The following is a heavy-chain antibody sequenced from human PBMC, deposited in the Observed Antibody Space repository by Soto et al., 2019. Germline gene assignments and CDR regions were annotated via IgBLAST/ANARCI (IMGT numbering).Heavy chain of an antibody. V-gene: IGHV3-23*01. D-gene: IGHD2-15*01. CDR3: AKDRGYCSGGSCPRDY. J-gene: IGHJ4*02. CDR2: ISGSGGST. CDR1: GFTFSSYA. Sequence: PGGSLRLSCAASGFTFSSYAMSWVRQAPGKGLEWVSAISGSGGSTYYADSVKGRFTISRDNSKNTLYLQMNSLRAEDTAVYYCAKDRGYCSGGSCPRDYWGQGTLVTVSS.